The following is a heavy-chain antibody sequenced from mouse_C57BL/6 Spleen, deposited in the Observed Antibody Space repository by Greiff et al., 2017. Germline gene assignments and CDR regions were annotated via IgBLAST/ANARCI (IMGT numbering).Heavy chain of an antibody. CDR2: IDPSDSYT. J-gene: IGHJ2*01. D-gene: IGHD1-1*01. V-gene: IGHV1-69*01. Sequence: VQLQQSGAELVMPGASVKLSCKASGYTFTSYWMHWVKQRPGQGLEWIGEIDPSDSYTNYNQKFKGKSTLTVDKSSSTAYMQLSSLTSEDSAVYYCARRGSLLRSPFDYWGQGTTLTVSS. CDR3: ARRGSLLRSPFDY. CDR1: GYTFTSYW.